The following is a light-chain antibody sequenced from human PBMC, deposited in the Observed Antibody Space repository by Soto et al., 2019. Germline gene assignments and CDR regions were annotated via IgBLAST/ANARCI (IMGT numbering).Light chain of an antibody. V-gene: IGKV3-20*01. CDR1: QSVSSSY. CDR2: GVS. Sequence: EIVLTQSPGTLSLCPGERATLSCRASQSVSSSYLAWYQQKPGQAPRLLIYGVSSRATGIPDRFSGSGSGTDFTLTITRLEPEDFAVYYCQQYGSSRTFGQGTKVEIK. CDR3: QQYGSSRT. J-gene: IGKJ1*01.